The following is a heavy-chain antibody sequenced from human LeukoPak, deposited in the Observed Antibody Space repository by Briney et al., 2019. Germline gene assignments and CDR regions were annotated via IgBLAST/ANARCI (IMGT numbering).Heavy chain of an antibody. Sequence: PGGSLRLSCAASGFTFSSYEMNWVHQAPGKGLEWVSYISSSGSTIYYADSVKGRFTISRDNARNSLYLRMNSLRAEDTAVYYCARDNSQYGDYVEAFDIWGQGTMVTVSS. V-gene: IGHV3-48*03. CDR1: GFTFSSYE. D-gene: IGHD4-17*01. CDR3: ARDNSQYGDYVEAFDI. CDR2: ISSSGSTI. J-gene: IGHJ3*02.